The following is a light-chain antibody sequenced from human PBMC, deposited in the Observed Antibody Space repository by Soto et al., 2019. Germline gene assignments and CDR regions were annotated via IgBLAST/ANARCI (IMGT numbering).Light chain of an antibody. J-gene: IGKJ1*01. Sequence: DIQMTQSPSTLSGSVGDRVTITCRASQTISSWLAWYQQKPGKAPKLLIYKASTLKSGVPSRFSGSGSVTEFTLTISSLQPDDFAPYYCQHYNSYSAAFGQGTKVERK. CDR1: QTISSW. V-gene: IGKV1-5*03. CDR2: KAS. CDR3: QHYNSYSAA.